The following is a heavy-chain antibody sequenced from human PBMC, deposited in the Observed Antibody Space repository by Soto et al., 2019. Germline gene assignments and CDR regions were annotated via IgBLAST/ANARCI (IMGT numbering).Heavy chain of an antibody. CDR2: IYYAGTT. Sequence: QVRLQESGPGLVTSSETLSLTCTVSDGSFNPNYWGWIRQPPGKGLEWVVYIYYAGTTTYSPSRKGRATLSPDTSENQFSLKVRSVTAAATAVYYCARLGRYYQAFDSWGQGTLVTVSS. CDR3: ARLGRYYQAFDS. CDR1: DGSFNPNY. J-gene: IGHJ4*02. V-gene: IGHV4-59*08. D-gene: IGHD3-22*01.